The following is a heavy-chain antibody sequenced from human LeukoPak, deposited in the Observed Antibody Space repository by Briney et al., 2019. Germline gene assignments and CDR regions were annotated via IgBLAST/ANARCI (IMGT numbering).Heavy chain of an antibody. V-gene: IGHV4-4*07. CDR3: ASEGYDILTGYYNVNY. CDR2: IYTSGST. J-gene: IGHJ4*02. D-gene: IGHD3-9*01. CDR1: GGSISSYY. Sequence: SETLSLTCTVSGGSISSYYWSWIRQPAGKGLEWIGRIYTSGSTNYNPSLKSRVTMSVDTSKNQFSLKLSSVTAADTAVYYCASEGYDILTGYYNVNYWGQGTLVTVSS.